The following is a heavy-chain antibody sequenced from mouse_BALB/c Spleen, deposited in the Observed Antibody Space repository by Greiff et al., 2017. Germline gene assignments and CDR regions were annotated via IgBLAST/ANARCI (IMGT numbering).Heavy chain of an antibody. V-gene: IGHV3-2*02. CDR1: GYSITSDYA. CDR2: ISYSGST. CDR3: ARKDYYAMDY. Sequence: EVKLLESGPGLVKPSQSLSLTCTVTGYSITSDYAWNWIRQIPGNKLEWMGYISYSGSTSYNPSLKSRISITRDTSKNQFFLQLNSVTTEDTATYYCARKDYYAMDYWGQGTSVTVSS. J-gene: IGHJ4*01.